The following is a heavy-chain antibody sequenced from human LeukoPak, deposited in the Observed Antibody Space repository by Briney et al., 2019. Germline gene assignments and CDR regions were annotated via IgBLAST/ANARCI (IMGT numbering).Heavy chain of an antibody. CDR3: ARESVTPYYYYMDV. CDR1: GGSISSGSYY. V-gene: IGHV4-61*02. CDR2: IYTSGST. D-gene: IGHD4-23*01. J-gene: IGHJ6*03. Sequence: SETLSLTCTVSGGSISSGSYYWSWIRQPAGKGLEWIGRIYTSGSTNYNPSLKSRVAISADTSENQFSLKLSSVTAADTAVYYCARESVTPYYYYMDVWGKGTTVTVSS.